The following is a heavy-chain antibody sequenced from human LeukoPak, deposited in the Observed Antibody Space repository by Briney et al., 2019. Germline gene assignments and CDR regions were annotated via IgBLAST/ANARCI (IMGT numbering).Heavy chain of an antibody. CDR2: IYYSGST. CDR1: GGSISSGDYY. Sequence: SETLSLTCTVSGGSISSGDYYWSWIRQPPGKGLEWIGYIYYSGSTYYNPSLKSRVTISVDTSKNQFSLKLSSVTAADTAVYYCARVTYYYDSSAQLWGQRTLVTVSS. D-gene: IGHD3-22*01. V-gene: IGHV4-30-4*08. CDR3: ARVTYYYDSSAQL. J-gene: IGHJ4*02.